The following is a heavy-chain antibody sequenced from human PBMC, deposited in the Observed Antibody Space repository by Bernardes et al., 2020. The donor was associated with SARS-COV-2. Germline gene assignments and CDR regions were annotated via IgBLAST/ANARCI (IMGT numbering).Heavy chain of an antibody. CDR2: IWYDGSNK. Sequence: GGSLRLSCAASGFTFSSYGMHWVRQAPGKGLEWVAVIWYDGSNKYYADSVKGRFTISRDNSKNTLYLQMNSLRADDTAVYYCAKTISPHLPPWYGMDAWGQGTTVTVSS. V-gene: IGHV3-33*06. CDR1: GFTFSSYG. J-gene: IGHJ6*02. CDR3: AKTISPHLPPWYGMDA.